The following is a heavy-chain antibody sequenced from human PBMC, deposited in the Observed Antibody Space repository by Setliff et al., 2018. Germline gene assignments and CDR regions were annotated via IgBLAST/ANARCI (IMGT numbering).Heavy chain of an antibody. J-gene: IGHJ5*02. V-gene: IGHV4-39*02. CDR1: GGSISSSTYY. D-gene: IGHD6-13*01. Sequence: SETLSLTCTVSGGSISSSTYYWGWIRQPPGKGLQWIGNIYYTGSTCSDPSLKSRVTVSVDTSKNQFSLKLSSVTAADTAVYYCARDPASPAAAGGWFDPWGQGTLVTVSS. CDR3: ARDPASPAAAGGWFDP. CDR2: IYYTGST.